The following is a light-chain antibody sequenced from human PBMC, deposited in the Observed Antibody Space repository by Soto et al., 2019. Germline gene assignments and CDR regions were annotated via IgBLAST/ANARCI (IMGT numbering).Light chain of an antibody. CDR3: QQYGSAPYT. V-gene: IGKV3-20*01. CDR1: QSVRSSD. Sequence: EIVLTQSPGTLSLSPGERATLSCRASQSVRSSDLAWYQQKPGQAPRLLIYGASSRATGIPDRFSGSGSGTVFTLTISRLEPEDFAVYYCQQYGSAPYTFGQGTKLEIK. CDR2: GAS. J-gene: IGKJ2*01.